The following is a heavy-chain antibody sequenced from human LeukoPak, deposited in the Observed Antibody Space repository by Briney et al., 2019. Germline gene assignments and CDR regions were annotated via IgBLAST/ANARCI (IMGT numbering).Heavy chain of an antibody. CDR2: IYSGGST. Sequence: GGSLRLSCAASGFTVSSNYMSWVRQAPGKRLEWVSVIYSGGSTYYADSVKSRFTISRDNSKNTLYLQMNSLRAEDTAVYYCARVLWFGENDYWGQGTLVTVSS. J-gene: IGHJ4*02. V-gene: IGHV3-53*01. D-gene: IGHD3-10*01. CDR1: GFTVSSNY. CDR3: ARVLWFGENDY.